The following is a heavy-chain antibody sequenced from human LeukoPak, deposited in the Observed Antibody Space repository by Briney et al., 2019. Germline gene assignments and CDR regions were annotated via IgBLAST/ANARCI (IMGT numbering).Heavy chain of an antibody. CDR2: FDPEDGET. D-gene: IGHD5-24*01. CDR1: GYTLTELS. Sequence: GASVKVPCKVSGYTLTELSMHWVRQAPGKGLEWMGGFDPEDGETIYAQKFQGRVTMTEDTSTDTAYMELSSLRSEDTAVYYCATGDYPRDGSYFDYWGQGTLVTVSS. J-gene: IGHJ4*02. CDR3: ATGDYPRDGSYFDY. V-gene: IGHV1-24*01.